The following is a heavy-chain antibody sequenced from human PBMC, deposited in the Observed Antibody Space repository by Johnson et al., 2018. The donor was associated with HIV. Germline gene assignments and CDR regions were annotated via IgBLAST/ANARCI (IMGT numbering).Heavy chain of an antibody. J-gene: IGHJ3*02. V-gene: IGHV3-30-3*01. CDR3: ARVFLGSSWYSDAFDI. CDR2: ISSDGSNK. CDR1: GFTFSSYA. Sequence: QVQLVESGGGVVQPGRSLRLSCAASGFTFSSYAMHWVRQAPGKGLEWVAVISSDGSNKYYADSVKGRFTISRDNSKNTLYLQMNSLRAEDTAVYYCARVFLGSSWYSDAFDIWGQGTMVTVSS. D-gene: IGHD6-13*01.